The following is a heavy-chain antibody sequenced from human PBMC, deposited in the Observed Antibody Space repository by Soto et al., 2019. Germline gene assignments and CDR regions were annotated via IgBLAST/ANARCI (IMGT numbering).Heavy chain of an antibody. J-gene: IGHJ3*01. CDR2: INAGNRNT. CDR3: ASLNYDFWSGYPHDAFDV. Sequence: QVQLVQSGAEVQKPGASVKLSCKTSGYTFTTYSMHWVRQAPGQRLEWMGWINAGNRNTKYSPKFQGRVTMTSDTSASRVYMELSSLSSEDTAVYYCASLNYDFWSGYPHDAFDVWGQGTVVTVSS. D-gene: IGHD3-3*01. CDR1: GYTFTTYS. V-gene: IGHV1-3*01.